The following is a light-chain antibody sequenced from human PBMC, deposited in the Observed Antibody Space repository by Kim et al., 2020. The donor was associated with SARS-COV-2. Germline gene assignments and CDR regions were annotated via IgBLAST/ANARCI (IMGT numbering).Light chain of an antibody. V-gene: IGLV2-8*01. CDR3: NSYAGSNNWV. Sequence: GHSVTISCTGTTSDVGGYNYVSWYQQHPGKAPKLMIYEVSKRPSGVPDRFSGSKSGNTASLTVSGLQAEDEADYYCNSYAGSNNWVFGGGTQLTVL. CDR1: TSDVGGYNY. J-gene: IGLJ3*02. CDR2: EVS.